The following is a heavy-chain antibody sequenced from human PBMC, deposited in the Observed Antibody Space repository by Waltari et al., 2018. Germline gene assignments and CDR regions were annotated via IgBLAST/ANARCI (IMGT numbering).Heavy chain of an antibody. Sequence: QVQLVQSGAEVKKPGASVKVSCKASGYNFISYGISWVRQAPGQGLEWMGWISTYIGNTNYAQKLQGRVTMTTDTSTSTAYMELRNLRSDDTAVYYCASGWNGGYYGMDVWGQGTTVTVSS. V-gene: IGHV1-18*01. D-gene: IGHD1-1*01. CDR3: ASGWNGGYYGMDV. CDR2: ISTYIGNT. CDR1: GYNFISYG. J-gene: IGHJ6*02.